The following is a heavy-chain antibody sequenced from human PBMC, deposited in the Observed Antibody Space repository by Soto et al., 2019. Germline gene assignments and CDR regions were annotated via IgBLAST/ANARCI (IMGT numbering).Heavy chain of an antibody. V-gene: IGHV3-30*18. CDR3: AKETQYFDAWSTGIYYYGMDV. D-gene: IGHD3-3*01. Sequence: QVQLVESGGGVVQPGRSLRLSCAASGFSFSTYGMHWVRQAPGKGLEWVALISYDGRNKNYADSVKGRFTISRDNSKNILSLQMNSRSGEYTSVYYSAKETQYFDAWSTGIYYYGMDVWGQGTTVTVSS. J-gene: IGHJ6*02. CDR2: ISYDGRNK. CDR1: GFSFSTYG.